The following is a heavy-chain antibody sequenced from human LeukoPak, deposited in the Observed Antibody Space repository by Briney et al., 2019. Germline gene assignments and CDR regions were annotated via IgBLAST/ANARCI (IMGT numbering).Heavy chain of an antibody. V-gene: IGHV4-59*01. D-gene: IGHD1-14*01. CDR3: ARDSQAAVATRYKWYFDL. Sequence: PSETLSLTCTVSGGSISSSYWSWIRLPPGKGLQWIGYIYYSGSTNYNPSLKSRVTISVDTSKNQFSLKLSSVTAADTAVYYCARDSQAAVATRYKWYFDLWGRGTLVTVSS. J-gene: IGHJ2*01. CDR2: IYYSGST. CDR1: GGSISSSY.